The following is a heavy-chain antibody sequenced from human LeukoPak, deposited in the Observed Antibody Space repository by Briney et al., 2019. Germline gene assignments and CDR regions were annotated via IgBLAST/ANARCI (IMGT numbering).Heavy chain of an antibody. J-gene: IGHJ4*02. CDR1: GFTFSSYS. V-gene: IGHV3-21*01. D-gene: IGHD3-9*01. CDR2: ISSSSSYI. Sequence: PGGSLRLSCAASGFTFSSYSMNWVRHPPGKGLGWVSSISSSSSYIYYADSVKGRLTISRDNTNNSLYLQMNSLRAEDTAVYYCARENYDILTGPLDYWGQGTLVTVSS. CDR3: ARENYDILTGPLDY.